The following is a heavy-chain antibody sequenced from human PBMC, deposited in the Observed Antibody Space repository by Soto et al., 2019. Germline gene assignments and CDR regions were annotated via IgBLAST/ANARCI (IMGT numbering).Heavy chain of an antibody. V-gene: IGHV6-1*01. CDR1: GDSFPINISP. Sequence: SQTLSRTCAISGDSFPINISPWNWIRQSLSKDLEWLGRTYYVSKLYNDYAVSVKSRITINPDTSKNQFSLQLNSVTPEDTAVYYCARTYYYGSGSYSGPAPLWYYYYYMDVWGKGTTVTVSS. D-gene: IGHD3-10*01. CDR2: TYYVSKLYN. CDR3: ARTYYYGSGSYSGPAPLWYYYYYMDV. J-gene: IGHJ6*03.